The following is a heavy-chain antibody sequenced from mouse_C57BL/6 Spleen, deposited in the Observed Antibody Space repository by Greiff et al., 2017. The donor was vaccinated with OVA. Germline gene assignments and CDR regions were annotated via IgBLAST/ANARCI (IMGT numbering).Heavy chain of an antibody. CDR1: GFNIKDDY. CDR2: IDPENGDT. J-gene: IGHJ4*01. D-gene: IGHD1-1*01. V-gene: IGHV14-4*01. Sequence: EVKLQESGAELVRPGASVKLSCTASGFNIKDDYMHWVKQRPEQGLEWIGWIDPENGDTEYASKFQGKATITADTSSNTAYLQLSSLTSEDTAVYYCTGGSSFYAMDYWGQGTSVTVSS. CDR3: TGGSSFYAMDY.